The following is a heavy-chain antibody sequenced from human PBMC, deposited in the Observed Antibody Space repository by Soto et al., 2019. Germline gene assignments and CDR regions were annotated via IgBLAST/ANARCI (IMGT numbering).Heavy chain of an antibody. J-gene: IGHJ6*02. Sequence: QVQLVQSGAEVKKPGASVKVSCKASGYTFTSYGISWVRQAPGQGLEWMGWISAYNGNTNYAQKLQGRVTMTTDTSTSTAYTELRSLRSDDTAVYYCARDYSSSSGWDYYYYGMDVWGQGTTVTVSS. V-gene: IGHV1-18*01. CDR3: ARDYSSSSGWDYYYYGMDV. D-gene: IGHD6-6*01. CDR1: GYTFTSYG. CDR2: ISAYNGNT.